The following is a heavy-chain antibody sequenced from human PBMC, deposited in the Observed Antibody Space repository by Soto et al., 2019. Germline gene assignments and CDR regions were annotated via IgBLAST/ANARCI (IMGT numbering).Heavy chain of an antibody. CDR1: GFTFSSYA. J-gene: IGHJ4*02. CDR2: ISGSGGST. D-gene: IGHD6-19*01. V-gene: IGHV3-23*01. CDR3: AKDVDSSGWYWWDY. Sequence: EVQLLESGGGLVQPGGSLRLSCAASGFTFSSYAMSWVRQAPGKGLEWVSAISGSGGSTYYADSVKGRFTISRDNSKNAVSLHMNSLRAEDTAVYYCAKDVDSSGWYWWDYWGQGTLVTVSS.